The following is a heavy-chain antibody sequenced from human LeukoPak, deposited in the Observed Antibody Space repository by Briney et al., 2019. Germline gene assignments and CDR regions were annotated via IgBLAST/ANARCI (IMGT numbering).Heavy chain of an antibody. CDR3: VKASFYESSGHYYFLY. Sequence: GGSLTLSCAASGFTFSSYAMSWVRQAPGKGLEWVSAISGSGGSTYYADSVKGRFTISRDNSKNTLYLQMDSLTAEDTAVSYCVKASFYESSGHYYFLYSGPRTLVTVSS. CDR2: ISGSGGST. CDR1: GFTFSSYA. D-gene: IGHD3-22*01. V-gene: IGHV3-23*01. J-gene: IGHJ4*02.